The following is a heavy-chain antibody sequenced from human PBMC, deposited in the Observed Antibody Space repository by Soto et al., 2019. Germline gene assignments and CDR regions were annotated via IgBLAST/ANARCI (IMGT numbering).Heavy chain of an antibody. V-gene: IGHV3-23*01. Sequence: GGSLRLSCAASGFTFSSYAMSWVRQAPGKGLEWVSAISGSGGSTYYADSVKGRFTISRDNSKNTLYLQMNSLRAEDTAVYYCAKDVKAASLVLLWFGEYSPWGQGTLVTVSS. J-gene: IGHJ4*02. CDR1: GFTFSSYA. CDR3: AKDVKAASLVLLWFGEYSP. CDR2: ISGSGGST. D-gene: IGHD3-10*01.